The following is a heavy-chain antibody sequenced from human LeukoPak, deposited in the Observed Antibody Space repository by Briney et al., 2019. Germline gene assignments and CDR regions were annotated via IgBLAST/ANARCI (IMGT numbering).Heavy chain of an antibody. CDR3: ARVRSYYDSSGYYYVRACYFDY. J-gene: IGHJ4*02. D-gene: IGHD3-22*01. CDR2: INHSGST. V-gene: IGHV4-34*01. Sequence: SETLSLTCAVNGGSFSGYYWSWIRQPPGKGLEWIGEINHSGSTNYNPSLKSRVTISVDTSKNQFSLKLSSVTAADTAVYYCARVRSYYDSSGYYYVRACYFDYWGQGTLVTVSS. CDR1: GGSFSGYY.